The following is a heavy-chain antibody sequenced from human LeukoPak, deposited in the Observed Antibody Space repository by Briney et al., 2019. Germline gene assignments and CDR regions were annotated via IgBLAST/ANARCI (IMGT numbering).Heavy chain of an antibody. V-gene: IGHV3-74*01. CDR2: INSDGSST. CDR1: GSTFSSYW. Sequence: TGGSLRLSCAASGSTFSSYWMHWVRQAPGKGLVWVSRINSDGSSTSYADSVKGRFTISRDNAKNTLYLQMNSLRAEDTAVYYRARGGYSYGLGPDYWGQGTLVTVSS. J-gene: IGHJ4*02. D-gene: IGHD5-18*01. CDR3: ARGGYSYGLGPDY.